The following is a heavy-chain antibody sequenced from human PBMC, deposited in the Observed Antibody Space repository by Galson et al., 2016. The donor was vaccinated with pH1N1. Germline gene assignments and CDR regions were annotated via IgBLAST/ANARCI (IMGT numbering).Heavy chain of an antibody. V-gene: IGHV3-30-3*01. D-gene: IGHD3-22*01. Sequence: SLRLSCAASGFTFSTFAMHWVRQAPGEGLEWVAVISSSGDNRFYADSVKGRFTISRDSSKNTLYLQMNNLRREDTAFYYRARVRSSGYNYAQHFVDWGQGTRVTVSS. J-gene: IGHJ4*02. CDR1: GFTFSTFA. CDR2: ISSSGDNR. CDR3: ARVRSSGYNYAQHFVD.